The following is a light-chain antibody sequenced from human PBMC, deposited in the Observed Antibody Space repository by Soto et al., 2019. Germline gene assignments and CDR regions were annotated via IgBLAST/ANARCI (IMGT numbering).Light chain of an antibody. Sequence: DIEMTQSPSSLSASVGDRVTITCRASQGISNYLAWYQQRPGKVPKLLIYAASTLQSGGPSRFSGSGSGTDFTLTISSLQPEDVATYYCQKDDSAPWTFGKGTEVEIK. J-gene: IGKJ1*01. V-gene: IGKV1-27*01. CDR3: QKDDSAPWT. CDR2: AAS. CDR1: QGISNY.